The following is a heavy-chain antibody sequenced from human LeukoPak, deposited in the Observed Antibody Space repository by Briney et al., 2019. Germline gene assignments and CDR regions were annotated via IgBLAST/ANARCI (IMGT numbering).Heavy chain of an antibody. CDR1: GYTFTSYY. CDR3: AREGWELLRAFDI. V-gene: IGHV1-46*01. Sequence: ASVKVSCKASGYTFTSYYMHWVRQAPGQGLEWMGIINPSGGSTSYAQKFQGRVTMTRDTSTSTVYMELSSLRSDDTAVYYCAREGWELLRAFDIWGQGTMVTVSS. CDR2: INPSGGST. J-gene: IGHJ3*02. D-gene: IGHD1-26*01.